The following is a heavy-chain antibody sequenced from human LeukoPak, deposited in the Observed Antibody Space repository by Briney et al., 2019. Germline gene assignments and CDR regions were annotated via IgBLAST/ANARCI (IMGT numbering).Heavy chain of an antibody. J-gene: IGHJ1*01. D-gene: IGHD1-14*01. CDR1: GGSISSGGYY. Sequence: SQTLSLTCTVSGGSISSGGYYWSWIRQPPGKGLEWIGYIYHSGSTYYSPSLKSRVTISVDRSKNQFSLKLSSVTAADTAVYYCARAPTDPSRRHRRPEYFQHWGQGTLVTVSS. CDR3: ARAPTDPSRRHRRPEYFQH. V-gene: IGHV4-30-2*01. CDR2: IYHSGST.